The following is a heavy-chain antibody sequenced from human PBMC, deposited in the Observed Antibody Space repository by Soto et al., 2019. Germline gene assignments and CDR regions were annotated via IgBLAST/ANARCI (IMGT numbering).Heavy chain of an antibody. J-gene: IGHJ6*02. Sequence: QVQLVQSGAEVKKPGSSVKVSCKASGGTFSSYAISWVRQAPGQGLEWMGGIIPIFGTANYAQKFQGRVTITADKSTSTAYMELSSLRSEDTAVYYCARDRVVVPAAIRGGGFYYYYYGMDVWGQGTTVTVSS. D-gene: IGHD2-2*02. CDR3: ARDRVVVPAAIRGGGFYYYYYGMDV. CDR2: IIPIFGTA. V-gene: IGHV1-69*06. CDR1: GGTFSSYA.